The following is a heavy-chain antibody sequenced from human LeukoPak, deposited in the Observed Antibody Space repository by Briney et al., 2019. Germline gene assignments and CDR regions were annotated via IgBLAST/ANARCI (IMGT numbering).Heavy chain of an antibody. D-gene: IGHD3-22*01. Sequence: QSGGSLRLSCAASGFTFDDYGMHWVRQAPGKGLEWVAFIQFDGSHKYFADSVKGRFTISRYNAKNSLYLQMNTLRAEDTAVYYCAKDPSSRSGYYHYFDYWGQGTLVTVSS. CDR3: AKDPSSRSGYYHYFDY. CDR2: IQFDGSHK. CDR1: GFTFDDYG. V-gene: IGHV3-30*02. J-gene: IGHJ4*02.